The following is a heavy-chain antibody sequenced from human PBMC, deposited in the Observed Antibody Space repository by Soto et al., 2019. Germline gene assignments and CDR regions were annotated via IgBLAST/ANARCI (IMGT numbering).Heavy chain of an antibody. CDR1: GFTFSGYG. Sequence: QVQLVESGGGVVQPGTSLRLSCAASGFTFSGYGVHWVRQAXXXGXEWVATISYDETATYYSDSVKGRFTISRDNSKNTLFLQMNSLXTXXXXXXXXXXXXXXXXTXDXDYWGQGTLVTVSS. J-gene: IGHJ4*02. V-gene: IGHV3-30*03. CDR2: ISYDETAT. CDR3: XXXXXXXXTXDXDY.